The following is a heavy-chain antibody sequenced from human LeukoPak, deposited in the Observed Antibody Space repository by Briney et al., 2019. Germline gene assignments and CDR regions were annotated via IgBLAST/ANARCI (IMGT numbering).Heavy chain of an antibody. D-gene: IGHD3-22*01. Sequence: GASVKVSCKASGYTFTSYGISWVRQAPGQGLEWMEWISAYNGNTNYAQKLQGRVTMTTDTSTSTAYMELRSLRSDDTAVYYCAREEGSGYFLGFYYAFDIWGQGTMVTVSS. CDR1: GYTFTSYG. V-gene: IGHV1-18*01. J-gene: IGHJ3*02. CDR3: AREEGSGYFLGFYYAFDI. CDR2: ISAYNGNT.